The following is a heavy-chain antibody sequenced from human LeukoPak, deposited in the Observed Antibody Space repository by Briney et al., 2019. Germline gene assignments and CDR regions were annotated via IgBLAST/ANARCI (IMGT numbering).Heavy chain of an antibody. D-gene: IGHD5-12*01. Sequence: KAGGSLRLSCAASGFTFSSYSMNWVRQAPGKGLEWVSSISSSSSYIYYADSVKGRFTISRDNAKNSLYLQMNSLRAEDTAVYYCARDTDIVATSWGQGTLVTVSS. J-gene: IGHJ4*02. V-gene: IGHV3-21*01. CDR3: ARDTDIVATS. CDR1: GFTFSSYS. CDR2: ISSSSSYI.